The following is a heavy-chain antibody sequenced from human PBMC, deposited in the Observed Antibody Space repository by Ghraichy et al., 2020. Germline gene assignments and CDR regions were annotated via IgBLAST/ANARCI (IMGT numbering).Heavy chain of an antibody. CDR3: ARDARGGTTVTTVDY. CDR1: GFTFSSYG. CDR2: IWYDGSNK. J-gene: IGHJ4*02. Sequence: GGSLRLSCAASGFTFSSYGMHWVRQAPGKGLEWVAVIWYDGSNKYYADSVKGRFTISRDNSKNTLYLQMNSLRAEDTAVYYCARDARGGTTVTTVDYWGQGTLVTVSS. D-gene: IGHD4-17*01. V-gene: IGHV3-33*01.